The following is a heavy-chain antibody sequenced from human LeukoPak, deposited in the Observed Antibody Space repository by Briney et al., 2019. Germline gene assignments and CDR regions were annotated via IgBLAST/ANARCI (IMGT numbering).Heavy chain of an antibody. V-gene: IGHV3-48*01. CDR3: ARDIKYAFDN. CDR2: VGIGSGNT. D-gene: IGHD2-2*01. J-gene: IGHJ4*02. Sequence: GGSLKLFCAASGFHFSHYSMHRVRQAPGKGLEWISYVGIGSGNTKYADSVQGRFTISGDKAKNSLYLQMTSLRVEDTAVYYCARDIKYAFDNCGQGSLVTVSS. CDR1: GFHFSHYS.